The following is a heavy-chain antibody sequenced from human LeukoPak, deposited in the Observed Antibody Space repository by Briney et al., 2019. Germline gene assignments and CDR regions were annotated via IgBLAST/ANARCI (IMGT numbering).Heavy chain of an antibody. J-gene: IGHJ4*02. CDR2: INSDGSST. Sequence: GGSLRLSCAASGFTFSSYWMPWVRQAPGKGLVWVSRINSDGSSTSYADSVKGRFTISRDNAKNTLYLQMNSLRAEDTAVYYCARAPSYCISTSCYGHFDYWGQGTLVTVSS. CDR1: GFTFSSYW. D-gene: IGHD2-2*01. V-gene: IGHV3-74*01. CDR3: ARAPSYCISTSCYGHFDY.